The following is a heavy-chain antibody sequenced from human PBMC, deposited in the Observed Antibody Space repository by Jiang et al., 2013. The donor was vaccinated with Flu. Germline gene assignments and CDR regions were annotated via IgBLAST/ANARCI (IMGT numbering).Heavy chain of an antibody. J-gene: IGHJ6*02. CDR1: GDSISNKNAG. CDR3: TRVEHLGRGVNV. Sequence: QTLSLTCAVSGDSISNKNAGWNWIRQSPSRGLEWLGRTFYRSKWSTDYAESVKSRITINPDTSKNHFSLQLNSVTPEDTAVYYRTRVEHLGRGVNVWGQGTTVTVSS. CDR2: TFYRSKWST. V-gene: IGHV6-1*01. D-gene: IGHD7-27*01.